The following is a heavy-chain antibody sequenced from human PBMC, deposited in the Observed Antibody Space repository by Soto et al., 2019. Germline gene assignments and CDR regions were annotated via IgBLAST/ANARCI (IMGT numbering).Heavy chain of an antibody. D-gene: IGHD1-1*01. CDR1: GLTFDDYA. Sequence: VQLVESGGGLVPPGRSLRLSCAAYGLTFDDYAMHWVRQAPGKGLEWVSGINWNSRIIVYADSVKGRFSISRDNAKKSLYLQMNSLRADDTALYYCAKDMGATGTQGPVAFDIWGQGTMVTVSS. V-gene: IGHV3-9*01. CDR2: INWNSRII. J-gene: IGHJ3*02. CDR3: AKDMGATGTQGPVAFDI.